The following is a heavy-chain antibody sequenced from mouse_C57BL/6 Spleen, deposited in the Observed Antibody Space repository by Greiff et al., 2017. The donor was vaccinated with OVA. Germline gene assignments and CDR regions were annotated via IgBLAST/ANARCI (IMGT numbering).Heavy chain of an antibody. D-gene: IGHD1-1*01. CDR2: IYPGSGNT. CDR3: ARSPFITSEDWFAY. Sequence: QVQLQQSGAELVRPGASVKLSCKASGYTFTDYYINWVKQRPGQGLEWIARIYPGSGNTYYNEKFKGKATLTAEKSSSTAYMQLSSLTSEDSAVYFCARSPFITSEDWFAYWGQGTLVTVSA. V-gene: IGHV1-76*01. CDR1: GYTFTDYY. J-gene: IGHJ3*01.